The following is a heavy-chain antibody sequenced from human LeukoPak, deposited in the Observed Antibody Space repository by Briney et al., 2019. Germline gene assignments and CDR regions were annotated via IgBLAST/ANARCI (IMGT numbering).Heavy chain of an antibody. CDR3: ARDWSDAYQVSIDY. CDR1: GFSFSGYW. Sequence: GGSLRLSCAASGFSFSGYWMSWVRQTPGKGLEWVANIKQDGSVKNSVDSMKGRFTISRDNTKNSLYLEMNSLKAEDTAVYYCARDWSDAYQVSIDYWGQGTLVTVSS. D-gene: IGHD2-2*01. V-gene: IGHV3-7*03. CDR2: IKQDGSVK. J-gene: IGHJ4*02.